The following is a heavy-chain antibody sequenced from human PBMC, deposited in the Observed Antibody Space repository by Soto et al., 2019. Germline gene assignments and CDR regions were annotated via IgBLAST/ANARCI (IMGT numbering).Heavy chain of an antibody. CDR3: TTAPGTYYYDSSGYAIDS. V-gene: IGHV3-15*07. J-gene: IGHJ4*02. Sequence: EVQLVESGGGLVKPGGSLRLSCAASGFTFSNAWMNWVRQAPGKGLEWVGRIKSKTDGGTTDYAAPVKGRFTISRDDSQNTLYLQMNSLKTEDTAVYYCTTAPGTYYYDSSGYAIDSWGQGTLVTVSS. CDR2: IKSKTDGGTT. D-gene: IGHD3-22*01. CDR1: GFTFSNAW.